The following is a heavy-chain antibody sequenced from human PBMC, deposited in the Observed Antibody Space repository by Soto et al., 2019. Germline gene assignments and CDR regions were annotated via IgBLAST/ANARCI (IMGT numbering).Heavy chain of an antibody. J-gene: IGHJ4*01. D-gene: IGHD3-22*01. Sequence: PSETLSLTCAVYGGSFSGHSWTWIRQAPGKGLEWIGDINHSGRVNYSPSLKSRVTISLDTSKNQFSLTLSAVTAAENDMYYRSTREYDTNGYYRVDHWGLGTMVTVSA. V-gene: IGHV4-34*03. CDR2: INHSGRV. CDR3: STREYDTNGYYRVDH. CDR1: GGSFSGHS.